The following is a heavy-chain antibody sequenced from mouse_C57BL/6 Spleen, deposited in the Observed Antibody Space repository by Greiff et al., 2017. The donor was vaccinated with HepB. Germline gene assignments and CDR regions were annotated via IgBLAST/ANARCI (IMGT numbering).Heavy chain of an antibody. CDR1: GYTFTSYW. CDR2: IHPNSGST. Sequence: QVQLQQPGAELVKPGASVKLSCKASGYTFTSYWMHWVKQRPGQGLEWIGMIHPNSGSTNYNEKFKSKATLTVDKSSSTAYMQLSSLTSEDSAVYYCARDDYGSSYWFAYWGQGTLVTVSA. D-gene: IGHD1-1*01. J-gene: IGHJ3*01. CDR3: ARDDYGSSYWFAY. V-gene: IGHV1-64*01.